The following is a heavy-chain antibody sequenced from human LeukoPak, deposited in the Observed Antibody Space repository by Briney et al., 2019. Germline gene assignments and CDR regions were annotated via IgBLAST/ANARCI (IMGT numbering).Heavy chain of an antibody. CDR2: INHSGST. J-gene: IGHJ4*02. CDR1: GGSLSAYY. D-gene: IGHD3-10*01. Sequence: SETLSPTCAVYGGSLSAYYWSWIRQPPGKGLEWIGKINHSGSTDYNPSLKSRVTISVGTSKNQFSLKLSSVTAADTAVYYCARLNYYGSGKPEDYWGQGALVTVSS. V-gene: IGHV4-34*01. CDR3: ARLNYYGSGKPEDY.